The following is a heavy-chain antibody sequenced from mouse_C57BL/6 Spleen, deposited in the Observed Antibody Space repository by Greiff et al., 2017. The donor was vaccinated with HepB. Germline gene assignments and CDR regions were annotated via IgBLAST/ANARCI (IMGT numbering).Heavy chain of an antibody. J-gene: IGHJ2*01. CDR3: ERRRPITTVYFDY. CDR1: GYTFTGYW. D-gene: IGHD1-1*01. V-gene: IGHV1-9*01. CDR2: ILPGSGST. Sequence: QVQLQQSGAELMKPGASVKLSCKATGYTFTGYWIEWVKQRPGHGLEWIGEILPGSGSTNYNEKFKGKATFTADTSSNTAYMQLSSLTTEASAISYCERRRPITTVYFDYWGQGTTLTVSS.